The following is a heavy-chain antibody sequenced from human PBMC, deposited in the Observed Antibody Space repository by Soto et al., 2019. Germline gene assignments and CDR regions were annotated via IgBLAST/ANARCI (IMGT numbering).Heavy chain of an antibody. Sequence: QVQLQQWGAGLLKPSETLSLTCAVYGGFVSSGSYYWSWIRQPPGKGLEWIGKMSHSGGTHFNPSLKSRVTISVDTSKNQFSLKMRSVTAADTALYYCARVERGTATTVVDAFDIWGPGTMVTVSS. CDR3: ARVERGTATTVVDAFDI. D-gene: IGHD1-1*01. CDR1: GGFVSSGSYY. V-gene: IGHV4-34*01. CDR2: MSHSGGT. J-gene: IGHJ3*02.